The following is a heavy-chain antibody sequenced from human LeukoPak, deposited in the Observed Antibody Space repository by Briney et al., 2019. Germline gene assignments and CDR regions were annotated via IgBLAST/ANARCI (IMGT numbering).Heavy chain of an antibody. J-gene: IGHJ2*01. D-gene: IGHD3-22*01. Sequence: PSETLSLTCAVYGGSLSGYYWSWIRQPPGKGLEWIGEINHSGSTNYNPSLKSRVTISGDTSKNQFSLKLSSVTAADTAVYYCARATLSLFYFDSSGQRRRYFDLWGRGTLVTVSS. V-gene: IGHV4-34*01. CDR3: ARATLSLFYFDSSGQRRRYFDL. CDR2: INHSGST. CDR1: GGSLSGYY.